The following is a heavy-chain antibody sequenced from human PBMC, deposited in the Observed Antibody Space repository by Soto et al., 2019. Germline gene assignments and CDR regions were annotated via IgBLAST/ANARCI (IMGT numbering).Heavy chain of an antibody. V-gene: IGHV1-18*01. CDR3: AREASRIEAADDYYYYGMDV. D-gene: IGHD6-13*01. CDR1: GYTFTSYG. Sequence: QVQLVQSGAEVKKPGASVKVSCKASGYTFTSYGISWVRQAPGQGLEWMGWISAYNGNTNYAQKLQGRVTMTTDTATTTAYMELRSLRSDATAVYYGAREASRIEAADDYYYYGMDVWGQGTTVTVSS. CDR2: ISAYNGNT. J-gene: IGHJ6*02.